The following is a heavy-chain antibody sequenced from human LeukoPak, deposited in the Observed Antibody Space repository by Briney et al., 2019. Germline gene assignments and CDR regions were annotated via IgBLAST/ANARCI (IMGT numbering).Heavy chain of an antibody. D-gene: IGHD3-9*01. CDR1: GGSISNYF. Sequence: SETLSLTCSVSGGSISNYFWTWIRQPPGKGLEWIGYIYSSGSTYYNPSLKSRVTISVDTSKNRFSLKLRSVTAADTAVYYCARGRIRYYDVLTGYDKGFDYWGQGTLVTVSS. CDR3: ARGRIRYYDVLTGYDKGFDY. J-gene: IGHJ4*02. CDR2: IYSSGST. V-gene: IGHV4-59*12.